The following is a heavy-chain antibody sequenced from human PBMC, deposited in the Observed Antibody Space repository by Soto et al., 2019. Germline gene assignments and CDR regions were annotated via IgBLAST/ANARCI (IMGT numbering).Heavy chain of an antibody. D-gene: IGHD6-13*01. Sequence: QVQLVQSGAEVKKPGASVKVSCKASGYTFTSYGISWVRQAPGQGLEWMGWISAYNGNTNYAQKLQGRVTMPTDTSTSTAYMELRSLRSDDTAVYYCAIAAAGSLYYYYGMDVWGQGTTVTVSS. CDR3: AIAAAGSLYYYYGMDV. CDR2: ISAYNGNT. J-gene: IGHJ6*02. CDR1: GYTFTSYG. V-gene: IGHV1-18*01.